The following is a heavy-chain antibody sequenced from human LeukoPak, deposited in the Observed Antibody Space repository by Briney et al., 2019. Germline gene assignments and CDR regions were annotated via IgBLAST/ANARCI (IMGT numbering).Heavy chain of an antibody. CDR2: ISWNSGSI. CDR1: GFTFDDYA. Sequence: GGTLRLSCAASGFTFDDYAMHWVRQAPGKGLEWVSGISWNSGSIGYADSVKGRFTISRDNAKNSLYLQMNSLRAEDTALYYCAKSPGYSSGYFDYWGQGTLVTVSS. D-gene: IGHD6-19*01. V-gene: IGHV3-9*01. J-gene: IGHJ4*02. CDR3: AKSPGYSSGYFDY.